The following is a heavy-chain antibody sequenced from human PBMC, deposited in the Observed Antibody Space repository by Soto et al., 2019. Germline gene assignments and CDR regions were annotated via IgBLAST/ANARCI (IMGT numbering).Heavy chain of an antibody. J-gene: IGHJ4*02. CDR2: TYYRSKWYN. D-gene: IGHD3-16*01. CDR3: ARPNYFFIWGSYTALEY. Sequence: PSQTLSLTCAISGDSVSSNSAAWNWIRQSPSRGLEWLGRTYYRSKWYNDYAVSVKSRITINPDTSKNQFSLQLNSVTPEDTAVYYCARPNYFFIWGSYTALEYWGQGPLVTVS. CDR1: GDSVSSNSAA. V-gene: IGHV6-1*01.